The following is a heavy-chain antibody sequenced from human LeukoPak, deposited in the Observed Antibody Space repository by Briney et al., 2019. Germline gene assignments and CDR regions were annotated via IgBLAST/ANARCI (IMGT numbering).Heavy chain of an antibody. V-gene: IGHV3-20*04. CDR3: TRDFYYYMDV. CDR2: INWNGGST. Sequence: GGSLRLSCAASGFTFDDYGMRWVRQVPGKGLEWVSGINWNGGSTGYADSVKGRFTISRDNAKNSLYLQMNSLRAEDTALYYCTRDFYYYMDVWGKGTTVTVSS. CDR1: GFTFDDYG. J-gene: IGHJ6*03.